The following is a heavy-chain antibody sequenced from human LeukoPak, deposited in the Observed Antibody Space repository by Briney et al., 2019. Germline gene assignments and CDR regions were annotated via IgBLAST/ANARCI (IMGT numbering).Heavy chain of an antibody. CDR3: AIECSSTSCIGAFDI. CDR2: ISWNSGSI. Sequence: GGSLRLSCAASGFTFDDYAMHWVRQAPGKGLEWVSGISWNSGSIGYADSVKGRFTISRDNAKNSLYLQMNSLRAEDTAVYYCAIECSSTSCIGAFDIWGQGTMATVSS. V-gene: IGHV3-9*01. D-gene: IGHD2-2*01. CDR1: GFTFDDYA. J-gene: IGHJ3*02.